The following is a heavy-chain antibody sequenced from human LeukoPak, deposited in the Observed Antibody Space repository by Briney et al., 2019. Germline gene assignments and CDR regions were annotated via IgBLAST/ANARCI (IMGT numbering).Heavy chain of an antibody. Sequence: SGTLSLTCTVSGGSISSYYWSWIRQPPGKGLEWIGYIYYSGSTNYNPSLKSRVTISVDTSKNQFSLKLSSVTAADTAVYYCARDRPWSGDDTAIFGNYYYGMDVWGQGTAVTVSS. CDR2: IYYSGST. CDR3: ARDRPWSGDDTAIFGNYYYGMDV. V-gene: IGHV4-59*01. CDR1: GGSISSYY. D-gene: IGHD5-18*01. J-gene: IGHJ6*02.